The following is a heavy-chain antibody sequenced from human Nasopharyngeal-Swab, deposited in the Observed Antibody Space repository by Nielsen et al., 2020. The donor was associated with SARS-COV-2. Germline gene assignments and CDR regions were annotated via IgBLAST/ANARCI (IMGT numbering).Heavy chain of an antibody. V-gene: IGHV4-31*03. CDR3: ARGENIKGYYFDY. D-gene: IGHD2/OR15-2a*01. CDR2: IYYTGHT. CDR1: GGSITSDGYY. J-gene: IGHJ4*02. Sequence: SETLSLTCTVSGGSITSDGYYWSWIRQHPGKGLEWIGYIYYTGHTNYNPSLKGRVTISVDTSKNQFSLKLNSVTAADTAVYFCARGENIKGYYFDYWGRGTLVTVSS.